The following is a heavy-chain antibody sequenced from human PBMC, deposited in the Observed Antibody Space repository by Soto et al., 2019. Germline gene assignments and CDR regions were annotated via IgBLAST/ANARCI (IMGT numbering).Heavy chain of an antibody. D-gene: IGHD5-18*01. CDR3: ARTEFLGYSYGYFDY. V-gene: IGHV4-59*08. J-gene: IGHJ4*02. Sequence: SETLSLTCAVYGGSFSGYYWSWIRQPPGKGLEWIGYIYYSGSTNYNPSLKSRVTISVDTSKNQFSLKLSSVAAADTAVYYCARTEFLGYSYGYFDYWGQGTLVTVSS. CDR2: IYYSGST. CDR1: GGSFSGYY.